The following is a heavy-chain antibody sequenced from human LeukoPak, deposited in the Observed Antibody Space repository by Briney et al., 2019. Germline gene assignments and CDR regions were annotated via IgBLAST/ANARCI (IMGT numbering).Heavy chain of an antibody. CDR1: GFTFSDYY. J-gene: IGHJ4*02. D-gene: IGHD2-2*01. Sequence: GGSLRLSCAASGFTFSDYYMSWIRQAPGKGLEWVSYISSSSSYTNYADSVKGRFTISRDNAKNSLYLQMNSLRAEDTAVYYCARDHSCSSISCSPTGDYWGQGTLVTVSS. CDR2: ISSSSSYT. CDR3: ARDHSCSSISCSPTGDY. V-gene: IGHV3-11*05.